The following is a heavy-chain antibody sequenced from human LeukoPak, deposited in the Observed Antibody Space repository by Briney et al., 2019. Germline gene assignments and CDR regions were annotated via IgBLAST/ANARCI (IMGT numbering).Heavy chain of an antibody. CDR3: ARFSRLIIDY. D-gene: IGHD3-10*01. Sequence: SETLSLTCAVYGGSFSGYYWSWIRQPPGKGLEWIGEINHSGSTNYNPSLKSRVTISVDTSKSQFSLKLSSVTAADTAVYYCARFSRLIIDYWGQGTLVTVSS. V-gene: IGHV4-34*01. J-gene: IGHJ4*02. CDR2: INHSGST. CDR1: GGSFSGYY.